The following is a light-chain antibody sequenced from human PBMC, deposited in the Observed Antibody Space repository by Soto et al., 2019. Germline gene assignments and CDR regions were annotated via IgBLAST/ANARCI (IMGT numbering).Light chain of an antibody. J-gene: IGLJ2*01. CDR2: TTS. V-gene: IGLV1-44*01. Sequence: QSVVTQPPSVSGTPGQGVIISCSNVGRHEVSWYQQVPGMAPKLLIHTTSQRPSGVPDRFSASKSGTSASLAIRGLQSDDEADYFCSSWDDSLSGVVFGRGTKLTVX. CDR3: SSWDDSLSGVV. CDR1: NVGRHE.